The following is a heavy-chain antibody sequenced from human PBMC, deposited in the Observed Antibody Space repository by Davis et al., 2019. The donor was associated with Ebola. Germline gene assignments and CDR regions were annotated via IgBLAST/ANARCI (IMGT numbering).Heavy chain of an antibody. CDR2: INHSGST. V-gene: IGHV4-34*01. CDR1: GGSFSGYY. Sequence: PSETLSLTCAVYGGSFSGYYWSWIRQPPGKGLEWIGEINHSGSTNYNPSLKSRVTISVDTSKNQFSLKLSSVTAADTAVYYCARYYSSSWSGSSLYFDLWGRGTLVTVSS. CDR3: ARYYSSSWSGSSLYFDL. D-gene: IGHD6-13*01. J-gene: IGHJ2*01.